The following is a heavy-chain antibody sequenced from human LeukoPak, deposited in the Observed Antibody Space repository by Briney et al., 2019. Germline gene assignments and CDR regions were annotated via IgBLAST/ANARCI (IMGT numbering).Heavy chain of an antibody. CDR3: TREFWSSSTDAFDI. Sequence: GGSLRLSCAASGFTFSSYAMSWVRQAPGKGLEWVGFIRSKAYGGTTQYAASVKGRFTISRDDSKSIAYLQMNSLKTEDTAVYYCTREFWSSSTDAFDIWGQGTMVTVSS. J-gene: IGHJ3*02. D-gene: IGHD6-6*01. CDR2: IRSKAYGGTT. CDR1: GFTFSSYA. V-gene: IGHV3-49*04.